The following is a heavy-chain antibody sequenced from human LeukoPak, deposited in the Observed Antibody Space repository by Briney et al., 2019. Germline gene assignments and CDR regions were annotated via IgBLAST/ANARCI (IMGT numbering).Heavy chain of an antibody. CDR3: ARDLRGYFDY. V-gene: IGHV3-33*01. CDR2: IWYDGSNK. Sequence: PGGFLRLSCAASGFTFSSYGMHWVRQAPGKGLEWVAVIWYDGSNKYYADSVKGRFTISRDNSKNTLYLQMNSLRAEDTAVYYCARDLRGYFDYWGQGTLVTVSS. D-gene: IGHD3-10*01. J-gene: IGHJ4*02. CDR1: GFTFSSYG.